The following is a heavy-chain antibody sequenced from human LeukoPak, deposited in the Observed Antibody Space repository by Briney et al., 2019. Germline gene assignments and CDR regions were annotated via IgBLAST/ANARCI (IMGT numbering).Heavy chain of an antibody. CDR3: ARAVAGTDEIDS. CDR1: GFSLSTYD. CDR2: IGSGGDT. Sequence: GGSLRLSCAGSGFSLSTYDMLWVRQAPGKGLEWVSAIGSGGDTYYAGSVKGRFTISRESANNSFYLQMNSLNAGDTAVYFCARAVAGTDEIDSWGQGTLVTVSS. V-gene: IGHV3-13*01. J-gene: IGHJ4*02. D-gene: IGHD6-19*01.